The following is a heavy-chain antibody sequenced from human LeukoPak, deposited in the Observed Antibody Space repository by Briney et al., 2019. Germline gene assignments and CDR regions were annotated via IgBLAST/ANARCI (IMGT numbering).Heavy chain of an antibody. CDR3: ARPVIAPTLIRY. CDR2: IYYTGST. D-gene: IGHD3-22*01. CDR1: GGSIRSSSYY. Sequence: PSETLSLTCTVSGGSIRSSSYYGGWGRQPPGEGREWIVSIYYTGSTYYTPSLKTRVPISVDTSKNQFSLKLSSVTAAATAVYYCARPVIAPTLIRYWGQGTLVTVSS. J-gene: IGHJ4*02. V-gene: IGHV4-39*01.